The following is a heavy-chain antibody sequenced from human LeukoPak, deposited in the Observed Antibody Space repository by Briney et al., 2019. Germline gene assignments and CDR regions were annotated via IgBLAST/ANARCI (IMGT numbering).Heavy chain of an antibody. CDR3: ARGIVVPAAKEADYYYYMDV. J-gene: IGHJ6*03. CDR2: IYSGGTT. Sequence: GGSLRLSCAASGFTVSSYYMSWVRQAPGKGLEWVSIIYSGGTTYYADSVKGRFTISRDNSKNTLYLQMNNLRAEDTAVYYCARGIVVPAAKEADYYYYMDVWGKGTTVTVSS. D-gene: IGHD2-2*01. V-gene: IGHV3-53*01. CDR1: GFTVSSYY.